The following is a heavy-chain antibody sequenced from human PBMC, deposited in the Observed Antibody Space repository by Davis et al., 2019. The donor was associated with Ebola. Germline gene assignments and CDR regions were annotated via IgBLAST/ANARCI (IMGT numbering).Heavy chain of an antibody. CDR2: IYYSGST. Sequence: ESLKISCTVSGGSISSSSYYWGWIRQPPGKGLEWIGSIYYSGSTYYNPSLKSRVTISVDTSKNQFSLKLSSVTAADTAVYYCASRHLGAPVDYWGQGTLVTVSS. V-gene: IGHV4-39*01. CDR3: ASRHLGAPVDY. CDR1: GGSISSSSYY. J-gene: IGHJ4*02.